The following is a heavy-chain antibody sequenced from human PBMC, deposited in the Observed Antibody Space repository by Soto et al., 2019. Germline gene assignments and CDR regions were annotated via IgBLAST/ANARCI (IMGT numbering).Heavy chain of an antibody. J-gene: IGHJ4*02. D-gene: IGHD3-22*01. CDR3: AKMSSENYYDPVFS. Sequence: QMQLVESGGGLVKTSGSLRIACAASGFTFSDYYMSWVRQAPGKGLEWLSYISSSGNTIYYADSVKGRFTISRDNARNSVYLQMNSLRAEDTALYFCAKMSSENYYDPVFSWGQGTLVTVSS. CDR2: ISSSGNTI. V-gene: IGHV3-11*01. CDR1: GFTFSDYY.